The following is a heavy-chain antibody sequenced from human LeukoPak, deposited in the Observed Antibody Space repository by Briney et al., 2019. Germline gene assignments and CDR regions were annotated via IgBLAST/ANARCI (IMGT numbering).Heavy chain of an antibody. J-gene: IGHJ6*03. Sequence: SETLSLTCTVSGVSISSSNSYWGWIRQPPGKGLEWIGSIYYTGNTYYNPSLKSRVTISVDTSKNQFSLKLSSVTAADTAVYYCARDGIMVRGALYMDVWGKGTTVTISS. CDR1: GVSISSSNSY. CDR3: ARDGIMVRGALYMDV. D-gene: IGHD3-10*01. V-gene: IGHV4-39*07. CDR2: IYYTGNT.